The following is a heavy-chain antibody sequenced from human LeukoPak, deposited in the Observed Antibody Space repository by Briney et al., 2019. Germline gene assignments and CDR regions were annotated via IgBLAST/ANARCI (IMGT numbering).Heavy chain of an antibody. CDR2: INPNSGGT. CDR1: GYTFTGYY. D-gene: IGHD3-10*01. J-gene: IGHJ4*02. CDR3: ARNMVRGVIERHQAHDY. Sequence: ASVKVSCKASGYTFTGYYMHWVRQAPGQGLEWMGWINPNSGGTNYAQKFQGRVTMTRDTSISTAYMELSRLRSDDTAVYYCARNMVRGVIERHQAHDYWGQGTLVTVSS. V-gene: IGHV1-2*02.